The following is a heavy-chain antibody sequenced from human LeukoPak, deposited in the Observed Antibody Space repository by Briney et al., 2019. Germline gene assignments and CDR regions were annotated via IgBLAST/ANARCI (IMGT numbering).Heavy chain of an antibody. CDR2: INTDGSST. V-gene: IGHV3-74*01. J-gene: IGHJ4*02. Sequence: GGSLRLSCEASGFSFNSHAMSWVRQAPGKGLVWVSRINTDGSSTIYADSVKGRFTISRDNAKNTLYLQMNSLRAEDTAVYYCTRGYAGIDYWGQGTLVTVSS. CDR1: GFSFNSHA. CDR3: TRGYAGIDY. D-gene: IGHD5-12*01.